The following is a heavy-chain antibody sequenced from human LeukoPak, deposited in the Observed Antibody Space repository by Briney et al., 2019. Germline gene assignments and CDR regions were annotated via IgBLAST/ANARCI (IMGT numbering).Heavy chain of an antibody. CDR1: GGSVNSGSYY. Sequence: SETLSLTCTVSGGSVNSGSYYWNWIRQPPGKGLEWIGYIYYSGSTNYNPSLKSRVTISVDKSKNQFSLKLSSVTAADTAVYYCASEQQLVRSRNGMDVWGQGTTVTVSS. V-gene: IGHV4-61*01. CDR3: ASEQQLVRSRNGMDV. D-gene: IGHD6-13*01. CDR2: IYYSGST. J-gene: IGHJ6*02.